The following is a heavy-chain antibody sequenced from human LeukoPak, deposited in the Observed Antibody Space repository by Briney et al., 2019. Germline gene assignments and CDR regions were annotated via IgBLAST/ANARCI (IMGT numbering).Heavy chain of an antibody. J-gene: IGHJ4*02. CDR2: IYTSGST. Sequence: ASETLSLTCTVSGGSISSYYWSWIRQPAGKGLEWIGRIYTSGSTNYNPSLKSRVTISVDTSKNQFSLKLSSVTAADTAVYYCARGRKDIVVVVAAPIDYWGQGTLVTVSS. D-gene: IGHD2-15*01. V-gene: IGHV4-4*07. CDR1: GGSISSYY. CDR3: ARGRKDIVVVVAAPIDY.